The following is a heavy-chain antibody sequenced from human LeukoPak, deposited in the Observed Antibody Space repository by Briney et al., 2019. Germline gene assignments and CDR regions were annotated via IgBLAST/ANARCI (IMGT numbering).Heavy chain of an antibody. CDR1: GFTFSNYA. CDR3: AKVGAYYYDTSAYYPPHFDY. CDR2: TSGSGDTT. Sequence: GGSLRLSCAASGFTFSNYAMSWVRQAPGKGLEWVSLTSGSGDTTYYADSVKGRFTISRVNSKNTLDLQMNSLRAEDTAVYYCAKVGAYYYDTSAYYPPHFDYWGQGTLVTVSS. J-gene: IGHJ4*02. V-gene: IGHV3-23*01. D-gene: IGHD3-22*01.